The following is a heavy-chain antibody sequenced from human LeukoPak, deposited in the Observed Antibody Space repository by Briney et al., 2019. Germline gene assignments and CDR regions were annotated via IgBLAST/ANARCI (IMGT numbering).Heavy chain of an antibody. Sequence: GGSLRLSCAASGFTFSSYWMHWVRQAPGKGLVWVSHINSDGSSTSYADSVKGRFTISRDNSKNTLYLQMNSLRAEDTSVDYCAKEPYYYDSSGYDAGLAFDIWGQGTMVTVSS. CDR1: GFTFSSYW. D-gene: IGHD3-22*01. CDR2: INSDGSST. CDR3: AKEPYYYDSSGYDAGLAFDI. J-gene: IGHJ3*02. V-gene: IGHV3-74*01.